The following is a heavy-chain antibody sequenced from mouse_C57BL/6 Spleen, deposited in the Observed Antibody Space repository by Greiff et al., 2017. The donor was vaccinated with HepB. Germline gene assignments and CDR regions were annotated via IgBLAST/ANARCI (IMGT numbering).Heavy chain of an antibody. Sequence: QVQLQQPGAELVMPGASVKLSCKASGYTFTSSWMNWVKQRPGKGLEWIGRIYPGDGDTNYNGKFKGKATLTADKSSSTAYMQLSSLTSEDSAVYFCARETFYYDYDRAMDYWGQGTSVTVSS. V-gene: IGHV1-82*01. J-gene: IGHJ4*01. CDR2: IYPGDGDT. D-gene: IGHD2-4*01. CDR1: GYTFTSSW. CDR3: ARETFYYDYDRAMDY.